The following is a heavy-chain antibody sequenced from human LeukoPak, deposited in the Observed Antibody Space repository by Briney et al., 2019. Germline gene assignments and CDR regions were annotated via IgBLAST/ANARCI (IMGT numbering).Heavy chain of an antibody. V-gene: IGHV4-30-4*01. Sequence: SETLSLTCTVSGASISSGDYYWSWIRQPPGKGLECIGHIYYSGSTYYNPSLKSRVTISVDTSKNQFSLKLSSVTAADTAVYYCARGPYCSSTSCYGRGGYYYYYGMDVWGQGTTVTVSS. CDR1: GASISSGDYY. J-gene: IGHJ6*02. CDR3: ARGPYCSSTSCYGRGGYYYYYGMDV. D-gene: IGHD2-2*01. CDR2: IYYSGST.